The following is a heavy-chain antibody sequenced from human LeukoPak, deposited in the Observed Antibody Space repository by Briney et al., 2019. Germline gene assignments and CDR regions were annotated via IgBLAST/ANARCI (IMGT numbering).Heavy chain of an antibody. J-gene: IGHJ3*02. D-gene: IGHD2-2*03. CDR3: ARDRSSSGYCSSTSCCDDAFDI. CDR1: GGSVSSGSYY. V-gene: IGHV4-61*01. Sequence: PSETLSLTSTVSGGSVSSGSYYWSWIRQPPGKGLEWIGYIYYSGSTNYNPSLKSRVTISVDTSKNQFSLKLSSVTAAGTAVYYCARDRSSSGYCSSTSCCDDAFDIWGQGTMVTVSS. CDR2: IYYSGST.